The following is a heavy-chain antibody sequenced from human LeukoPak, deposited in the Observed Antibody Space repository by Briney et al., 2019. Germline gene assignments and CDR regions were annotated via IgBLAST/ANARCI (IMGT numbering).Heavy chain of an antibody. CDR1: GGSFSGYS. CDR3: ARSGGALYYFDF. CDR2: MYHSGST. J-gene: IGHJ4*02. V-gene: IGHV4-34*01. D-gene: IGHD3-16*01. Sequence: SETLSLTCAVYGGSFSGYSWSWIRQPGGKRLEWIGYMYHSGSTNYNPSLKSRVTISVDKSKNEFSLRLTSTTAADTAVYYWARSGGALYYFDFWGRGTLVPVSS.